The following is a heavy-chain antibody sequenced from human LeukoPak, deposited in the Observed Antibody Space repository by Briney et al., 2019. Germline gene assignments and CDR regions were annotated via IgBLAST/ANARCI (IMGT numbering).Heavy chain of an antibody. CDR1: GGSISSSFYY. CDR2: IYYSGST. J-gene: IGHJ6*03. D-gene: IGHD6-13*01. V-gene: IGHV4-39*01. Sequence: SETLSLTCTVSGGSISSSFYYWGWIRQPPGKGLEWIGSIYYSGSTYYNPSLKSRVTISVDTSKNQFSLKLSSVTAADTAVYLCARLPQYSSSWSDYYYYMDVWGKGTTVTVSS. CDR3: ARLPQYSSSWSDYYYYMDV.